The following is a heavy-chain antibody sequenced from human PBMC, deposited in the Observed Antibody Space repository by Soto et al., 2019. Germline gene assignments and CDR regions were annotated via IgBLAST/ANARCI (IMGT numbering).Heavy chain of an antibody. CDR2: IIPIFGTA. CDR3: ARDLSRRGAFDI. V-gene: IGHV1-69*13. CDR1: GGTFSSYA. J-gene: IGHJ3*02. Sequence: GASVKVSCKASGGTFSSYAISWVRQAPGQGLEWMGGIIPIFGTANYAQKFQGRVTITADESTSTAYMELSSLRSEDTAVYYCARDLSRRGAFDIWGQGTMVTVSS.